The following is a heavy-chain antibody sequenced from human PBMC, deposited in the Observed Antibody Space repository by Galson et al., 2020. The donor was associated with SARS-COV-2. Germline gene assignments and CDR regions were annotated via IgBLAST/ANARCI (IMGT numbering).Heavy chain of an antibody. CDR1: GYDFSGYW. CDR3: ARALLYETSYYWYLDL. V-gene: IGHV5-51*01. Sequence: GESLKISCQGSGYDFSGYWIAWVRRMPGKGLEWMGVIYPGDSDTKYSPSFQGQVTISADKYISTVYLQWSSLQASDTAMYYCARALLYETSYYWYLDLWGRGTLVTAS. J-gene: IGHJ2*01. D-gene: IGHD3-16*02. CDR2: IYPGDSDT.